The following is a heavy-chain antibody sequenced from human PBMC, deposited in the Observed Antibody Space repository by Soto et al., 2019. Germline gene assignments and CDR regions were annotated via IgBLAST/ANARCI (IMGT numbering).Heavy chain of an antibody. CDR3: ARENTVTTSFDP. CDR1: GFTFSSYE. J-gene: IGHJ5*02. CDR2: ISSSGSTI. D-gene: IGHD4-17*01. Sequence: EVQLVESGGGLVQPGGSLRLSCAASGFTFSSYEMNWVRQAPGKGLEWVSYISSSGSTIYYADSVKGRFTISRDNAKNSLYLQMNSPRAEDTAVYYCARENTVTTSFDPWGQGTLVTVSS. V-gene: IGHV3-48*03.